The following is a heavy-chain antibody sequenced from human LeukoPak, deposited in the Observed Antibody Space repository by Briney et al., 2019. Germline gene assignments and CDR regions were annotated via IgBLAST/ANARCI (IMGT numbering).Heavy chain of an antibody. V-gene: IGHV4-59*01. D-gene: IGHD3-22*01. CDR3: ASSYYYDSSGYYRH. CDR1: GGSISSYY. J-gene: IGHJ4*02. Sequence: PSETLSLTCTVSGGSISSYYWSWIRDPPGKGLEWIGYIYYSGSTNYNPSLKSRVTISVDTSKNQFSLKLSSVTAADTAVYYCASSYYYDSSGYYRHWGQGTLVTVSS. CDR2: IYYSGST.